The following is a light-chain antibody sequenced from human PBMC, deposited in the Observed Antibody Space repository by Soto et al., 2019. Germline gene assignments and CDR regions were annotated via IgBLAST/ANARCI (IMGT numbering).Light chain of an antibody. V-gene: IGLV1-47*01. Sequence: QSTLTHPPSASGPPGQRVTISCSGSSSNIGSNYVYWYQQLPGPAPKLLIYRNKQRPSGVPDRFSGSKSGSSASLAISGLRSEDEADYYCAAWDDSLSGPNYVFGNGTKVTVL. CDR1: SSNIGSNY. CDR2: RNK. J-gene: IGLJ1*01. CDR3: AAWDDSLSGPNYV.